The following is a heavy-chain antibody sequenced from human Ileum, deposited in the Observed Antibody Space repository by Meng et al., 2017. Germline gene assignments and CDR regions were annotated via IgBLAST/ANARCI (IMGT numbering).Heavy chain of an antibody. CDR3: SRLKLGASGCLDY. Sequence: GESLKISCTPSGFTLGDYAMSWVRQAPGKGLEWVGFIRSKAYGETVEYAASVKGRFTISRDDSKSIAYLQMNSLKSEDTAVYYCSRLKLGASGCLDYWGQGNQVNGAS. J-gene: IGHJ4*02. V-gene: IGHV3-49*04. CDR2: IRSKAYGETV. CDR1: GFTLGDYA. D-gene: IGHD1-26*01.